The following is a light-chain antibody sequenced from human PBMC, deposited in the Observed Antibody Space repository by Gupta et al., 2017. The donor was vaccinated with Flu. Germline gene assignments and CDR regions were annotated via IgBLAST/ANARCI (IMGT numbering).Light chain of an antibody. V-gene: IGKV1-5*03. Sequence: STLSASVGDRVTITCRASQSISVNLAWYQQKPGKAPDLLIYKASTLQSGVPSRFSGSGSGTEFTLTINSLQPDDFATYYCQQYDSYSGTFGQGTQVEIK. CDR2: KAS. J-gene: IGKJ1*01. CDR3: QQYDSYSGT. CDR1: QSISVN.